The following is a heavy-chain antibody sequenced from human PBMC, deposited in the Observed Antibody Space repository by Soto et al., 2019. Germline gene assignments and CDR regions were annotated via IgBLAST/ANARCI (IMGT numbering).Heavy chain of an antibody. CDR1: GFTFSSYA. J-gene: IGHJ3*02. CDR2: ISGSGGST. V-gene: IGHV3-23*01. CDR3: AKDLLPYYDILTVYMDAFDI. Sequence: GGSLRLSCAASGFTFSSYAMSWVRQAPGKGLEWVSAISGSGGSTYYADSVKGRFTISRDNSKNTLYLQMNSLRAEDTAVYYCAKDLLPYYDILTVYMDAFDIWGQGTMVTVSS. D-gene: IGHD3-9*01.